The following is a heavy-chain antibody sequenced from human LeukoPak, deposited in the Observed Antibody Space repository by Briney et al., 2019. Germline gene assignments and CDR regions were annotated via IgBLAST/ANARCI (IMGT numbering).Heavy chain of an antibody. Sequence: ASVKVSCKASRGTFSSYALIWVRQAPGQGLEWMGGIIPTFGTAAYAQKFQGRVTISADESTSTAYMELSSLTSEDTAVYYCARDLAMIRGARYRPYNWFDPWGQGTLVTVSS. CDR2: IIPTFGTA. CDR1: RGTFSSYA. V-gene: IGHV1-69*13. CDR3: ARDLAMIRGARYRPYNWFDP. J-gene: IGHJ5*02. D-gene: IGHD3-10*01.